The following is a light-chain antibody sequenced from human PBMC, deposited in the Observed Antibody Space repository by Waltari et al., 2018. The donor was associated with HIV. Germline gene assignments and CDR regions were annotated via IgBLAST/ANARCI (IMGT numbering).Light chain of an antibody. V-gene: IGLV2-14*01. CDR1: TRYVGGYNY. J-gene: IGLJ2*01. CDR2: EVS. Sequence: QSALTQPASESGSPGPSITLSCTGTTRYVGGYNYVSWYQHHPGKAPKLLIYEVSNRPLGVSNRFSGSKSGNTASLIISGLQAEDEADYYCSSYTSSSTLAVFGGGTKLTVL. CDR3: SSYTSSSTLAV.